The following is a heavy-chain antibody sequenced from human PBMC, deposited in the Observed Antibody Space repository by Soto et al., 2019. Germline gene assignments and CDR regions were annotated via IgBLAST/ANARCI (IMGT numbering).Heavy chain of an antibody. J-gene: IGHJ5*02. CDR2: IYYSGST. Sequence: QVQLQESGPGLVKPSQTLSLTCTVSGGSISSGDYYWSWIRQPPGKGLEWFGYIYYSGSTYYNPSLKSRVTISVDTSKNQFSLKLSSVTAADTAVYYCARDLGGVDDWFDPWGQGTLVTVSS. CDR3: ARDLGGVDDWFDP. V-gene: IGHV4-30-4*01. CDR1: GGSISSGDYY. D-gene: IGHD3-16*01.